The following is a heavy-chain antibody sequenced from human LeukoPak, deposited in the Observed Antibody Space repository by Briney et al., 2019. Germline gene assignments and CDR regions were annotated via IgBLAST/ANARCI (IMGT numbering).Heavy chain of an antibody. CDR3: ARGVNYYDSSGYYYDFDY. CDR2: ISSSSSTI. Sequence: GGSLRFSCAASGFTFSSYSMNWVRQAPGKGLEWVSYISSSSSTIYYADSVKGRFTISRDNAKNSLYLQMNSLRAEDTAVYYCARGVNYYDSSGYYYDFDYWGQGTLVTVSS. D-gene: IGHD3-22*01. V-gene: IGHV3-48*04. CDR1: GFTFSSYS. J-gene: IGHJ4*02.